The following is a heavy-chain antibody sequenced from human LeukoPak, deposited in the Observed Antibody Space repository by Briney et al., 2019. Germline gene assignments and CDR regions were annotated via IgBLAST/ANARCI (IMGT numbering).Heavy chain of an antibody. J-gene: IGHJ4*02. D-gene: IGHD6-6*01. CDR3: ARVVYGSSSSPNFDY. CDR2: IYYSGST. Sequence: SETLSLTCTVSGGSISSYYWSWIRQPPGKGLEWIGYIYYSGSTNYNPSLKSRVTISVDTSKNQFSLKLSSVTAADTAVYYCARVVYGSSSSPNFDYWGQGTLVTVSS. CDR1: GGSISSYY. V-gene: IGHV4-59*12.